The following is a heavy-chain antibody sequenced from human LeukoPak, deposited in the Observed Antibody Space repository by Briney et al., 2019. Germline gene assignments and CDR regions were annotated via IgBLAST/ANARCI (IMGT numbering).Heavy chain of an antibody. Sequence: ASVKVSCKASGYTFTSYDINWVRQATGQGLEWMGWMNPNSGNTGYAQKFQGRVTMTRDMSTSTVYMELSSLRSEDTAVYYCARECPDIVVVTAIRCCWFDPWGQGTLVTVSS. J-gene: IGHJ5*02. CDR1: GYTFTSYD. CDR3: ARECPDIVVVTAIRCCWFDP. V-gene: IGHV1-8*01. CDR2: MNPNSGNT. D-gene: IGHD2-21*02.